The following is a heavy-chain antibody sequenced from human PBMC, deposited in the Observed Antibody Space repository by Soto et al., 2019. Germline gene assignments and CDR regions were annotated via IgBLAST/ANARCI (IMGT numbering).Heavy chain of an antibody. V-gene: IGHV1-18*01. D-gene: IGHD4-17*01. CDR1: GYTFTNYA. CDR2: VSAYNGNT. CDR3: ASGIGYGDSYFDY. J-gene: IGHJ4*02. Sequence: QLVQSGAEVKKPGASVKVSCKASGYTFTNYAISWVRQAPGQGLEWMGWVSAYNGNTDYAQKFQGRVTMTTDTSTRPAYMELRSLRSDDSAVYYCASGIGYGDSYFDYWGQGTLVTVSS.